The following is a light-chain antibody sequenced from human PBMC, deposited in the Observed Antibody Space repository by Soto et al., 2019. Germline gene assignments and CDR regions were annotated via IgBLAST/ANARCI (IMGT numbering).Light chain of an antibody. V-gene: IGKV3-15*01. CDR3: QQYNKWPPFT. Sequence: EIVMTQAPATLSVSPGERATLSCRASQSVSTNLAWYQQKPGQAPRLLIYGPSTRATGIPARFSGSGSGTEFTLTISSLQSEDFAVYYCQQYNKWPPFTFGPGTKVDIK. J-gene: IGKJ3*01. CDR1: QSVSTN. CDR2: GPS.